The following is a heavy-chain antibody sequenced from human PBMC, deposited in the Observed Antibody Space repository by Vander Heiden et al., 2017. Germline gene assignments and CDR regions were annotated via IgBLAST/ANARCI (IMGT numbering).Heavy chain of an antibody. CDR2: ISTYTGNT. J-gene: IGHJ6*04. V-gene: IGHV1-18*01. D-gene: IGHD2-15*01. Sequence: QVQLVQSGAEVRKPGASLQVSCKASGYTFNSYGSSWWRQAPGQGLEWMSWISTYTGNTTKAQKFQARVTLTTDTSTNTVYMELRSLRSDATAVFFCARDSKAHLLPSAKRYYFHPMVVWGNGT. CDR3: ARDSKAHLLPSAKRYYFHPMVV. CDR1: GYTFNSYG.